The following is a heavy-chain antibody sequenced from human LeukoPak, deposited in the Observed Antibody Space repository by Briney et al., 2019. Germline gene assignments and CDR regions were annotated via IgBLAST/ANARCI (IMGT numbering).Heavy chain of an antibody. CDR1: GYTFTSYY. CDR3: ARGRTFGSGWFIFYWFDP. CDR2: INPSGGST. D-gene: IGHD6-19*01. V-gene: IGHV1-46*01. J-gene: IGHJ5*02. Sequence: ASVKVSCKASGYTFTSYYMHWVRQAPGQGLEWMGIINPSGGSTSYAQKFQGRVTMTRDMSTSTVYMELSSLRSEDTAVYYCARGRTFGSGWFIFYWFDPWGQGTLVTVSS.